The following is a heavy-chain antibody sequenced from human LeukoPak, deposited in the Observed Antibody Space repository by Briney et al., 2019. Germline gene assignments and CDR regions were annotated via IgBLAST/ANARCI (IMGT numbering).Heavy chain of an antibody. J-gene: IGHJ4*02. CDR1: GFTFTNYD. V-gene: IGHV1-8*01. CDR2: MNPINGNT. D-gene: IGHD4-17*01. CDR3: VRDWWGYGDYAIIDY. Sequence: EASVKVSCKATGFTFTNYDINWVRQATGQGLEWMGWMNPINGNTGYAQKFQGRVTMTRDTSISTAYMELRSLTSEDTAVYYCVRDWWGYGDYAIIDYWGQGTLVTVSS.